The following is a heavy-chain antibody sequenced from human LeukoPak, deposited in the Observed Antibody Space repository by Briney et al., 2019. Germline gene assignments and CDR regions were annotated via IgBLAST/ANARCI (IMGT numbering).Heavy chain of an antibody. Sequence: GGSLRLSCAASGFTFSTCSMNWVRQAPGKGLEWVSSISSSSYIYYADSVKGRFTISRDNAKNSLYLQMNSLRAEDMAVYYCAKKMYSSGWIGGFDYWGQGTLVTVSS. CDR2: ISSSSYI. J-gene: IGHJ4*02. V-gene: IGHV3-21*01. CDR1: GFTFSTCS. D-gene: IGHD6-19*01. CDR3: AKKMYSSGWIGGFDY.